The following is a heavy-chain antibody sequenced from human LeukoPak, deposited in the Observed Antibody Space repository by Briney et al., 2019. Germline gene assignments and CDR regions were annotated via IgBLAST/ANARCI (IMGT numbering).Heavy chain of an antibody. D-gene: IGHD2-2*02. CDR1: GFTFSSYA. CDR2: ISGSGGST. CDR3: TRQYCSSASCYINWFDP. J-gene: IGHJ5*02. V-gene: IGHV3-23*01. Sequence: GGSLRLSCAASGFTFSSYAMSWVRQAPGKGLEWVSAISGSGGSTYYADSVKSRFTISRDDSKSIAYLQMNSLKTEDTAVYYCTRQYCSSASCYINWFDPWGQGTLVTVSS.